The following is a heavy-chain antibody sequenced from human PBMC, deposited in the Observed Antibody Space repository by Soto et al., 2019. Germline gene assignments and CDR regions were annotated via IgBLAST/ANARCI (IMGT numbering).Heavy chain of an antibody. J-gene: IGHJ4*02. CDR1: GFTFSSYS. D-gene: IGHD6-19*01. V-gene: IGHV3-21*01. CDR3: ARDSSSGWYND. Sequence: GGSLRLSCAASGFTFSSYSMNWVRQAPGKGLEWVSSISSSSSYIYYADSVKGRFTISRDNAKNSLYLQMNSLRAEDTAVYYCARDSSSGWYNDWGQGTLVTVSS. CDR2: ISSSSSYI.